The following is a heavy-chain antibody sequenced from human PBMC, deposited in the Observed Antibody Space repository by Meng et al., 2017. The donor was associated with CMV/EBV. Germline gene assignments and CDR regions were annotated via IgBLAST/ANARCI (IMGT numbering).Heavy chain of an antibody. Sequence: QVQRVQSGVEVKKPGASVKVSCKASGYTFTGYGISWVRQAPGQGLEWMGWISVYNGHTNFAQNLQGRVTMTTDTSTSTAYVELGSLRSDDTAIYYCARGVPLGIIYSFDYWGQGTLVTVSS. CDR2: ISVYNGHT. CDR1: GYTFTGYG. J-gene: IGHJ4*01. V-gene: IGHV1-18*01. D-gene: IGHD2-21*01. CDR3: ARGVPLGIIYSFDY.